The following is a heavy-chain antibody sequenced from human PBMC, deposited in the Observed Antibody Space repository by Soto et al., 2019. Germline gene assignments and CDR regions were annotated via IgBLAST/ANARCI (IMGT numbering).Heavy chain of an antibody. J-gene: IGHJ2*01. CDR1: GFTFSSYA. CDR3: ARGDAPPFRVAAWYFDL. V-gene: IGHV3-30-3*01. Sequence: QEQLVESRGGVVQPGRSLRLSCAASGFTFSSYAMHWIRQAPGKGLEWVAVVSNDGDNKYYVDSVKGRFTISRDSSKNTLYLQMHSLRAEDTAVYHCARGDAPPFRVAAWYFDLWGRGTLVTVSS. D-gene: IGHD6-19*01. CDR2: VSNDGDNK.